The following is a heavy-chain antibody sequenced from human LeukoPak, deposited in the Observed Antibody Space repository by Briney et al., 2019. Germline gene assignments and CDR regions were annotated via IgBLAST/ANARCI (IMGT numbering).Heavy chain of an antibody. D-gene: IGHD3/OR15-3a*01. CDR1: SGSISSSSYY. CDR3: ARQTGSGLFILP. V-gene: IGHV4-39*01. Sequence: SETLSLTCTVSSGSISSSSYYWGWIRQPPGKGLEWIGSIYYSGNTYYNASLKSQVSISIDTSKNQFSLRLTSVTAADTAVYYCARQTGSGLFILPGGQGTLVTVSS. CDR2: IYYSGNT. J-gene: IGHJ4*02.